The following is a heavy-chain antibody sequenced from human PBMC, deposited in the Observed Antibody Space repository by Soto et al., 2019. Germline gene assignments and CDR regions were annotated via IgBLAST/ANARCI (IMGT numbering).Heavy chain of an antibody. J-gene: IGHJ2*01. Sequence: PGGSLRLSCAASGFTFSSYGMHWVRQAPGKGLEWVAVISYDGGSKYYADSVKGRFTISRDNSKNTLYLQMNSLRAEDTAVYYCAKAPYGSGLYWYFDLWGRGTLVTVSS. CDR2: ISYDGGSK. CDR3: AKAPYGSGLYWYFDL. D-gene: IGHD3-10*01. CDR1: GFTFSSYG. V-gene: IGHV3-30*18.